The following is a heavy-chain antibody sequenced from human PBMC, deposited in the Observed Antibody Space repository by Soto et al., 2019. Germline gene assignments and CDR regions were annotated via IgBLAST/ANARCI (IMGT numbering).Heavy chain of an antibody. CDR2: IKGDARTT. CDR1: GFTFNNYW. Sequence: EVQLVESGGGSVQTGGSLRLSCAASGFTFNNYWMHWVRQAPGRGLVWVSRIKGDARTTNYADSVQGRFTISRDNAQNTVYLQMNSLRAEDTAVYYCARGLLNKYGPDYWGQGTMVTVSS. V-gene: IGHV3-74*01. CDR3: ARGLLNKYGPDY. D-gene: IGHD2-2*01. J-gene: IGHJ4*02.